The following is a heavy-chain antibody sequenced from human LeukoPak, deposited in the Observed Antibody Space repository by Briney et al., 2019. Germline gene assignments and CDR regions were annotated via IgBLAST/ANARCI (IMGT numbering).Heavy chain of an antibody. Sequence: ASVKVSCKASGYTFTSYGISWVRQAPGQGLEWMGWISAYNGNTNYAQKLQGRVTMTTDTSTSTAYMELRSLRSDDTAVYYCARAWISLIAVANYYYYYGMDVWGQGTTVTVSS. CDR1: GYTFTSYG. CDR3: ARAWISLIAVANYYYYYGMDV. J-gene: IGHJ6*02. V-gene: IGHV1-18*01. CDR2: ISAYNGNT. D-gene: IGHD6-19*01.